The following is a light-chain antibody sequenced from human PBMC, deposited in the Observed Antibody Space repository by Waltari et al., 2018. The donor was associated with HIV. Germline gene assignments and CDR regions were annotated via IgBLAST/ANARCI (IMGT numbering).Light chain of an antibody. CDR1: SSHIGAGYD. Sequence: QSVLTQPPSVSGAPGPRVTIPCTGTSSHIGAGYDVHSSQQLPGTAPKLLIYANIHRPSGVPDRFSVSKSATSASLAITGLQAEDKADYFCQSYDSSLSAYVVFGGGTKLTVL. V-gene: IGLV1-40*01. CDR2: ANI. CDR3: QSYDSSLSAYVV. J-gene: IGLJ2*01.